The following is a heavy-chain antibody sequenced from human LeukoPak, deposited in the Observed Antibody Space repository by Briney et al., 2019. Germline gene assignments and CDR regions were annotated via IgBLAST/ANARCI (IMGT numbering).Heavy chain of an antibody. V-gene: IGHV3-53*01. D-gene: IGHD4-17*01. Sequence: GGSLRLSCAASGFTVSSNYMSWVRQAPGKGLEWVSVIYSGGSTYYADSVKGRFTISRDNSKNTLYLQMNSLRAEDTAVYYCAKEAYDYGDYASYWGQGTLVTVSS. J-gene: IGHJ4*02. CDR1: GFTVSSNY. CDR3: AKEAYDYGDYASY. CDR2: IYSGGST.